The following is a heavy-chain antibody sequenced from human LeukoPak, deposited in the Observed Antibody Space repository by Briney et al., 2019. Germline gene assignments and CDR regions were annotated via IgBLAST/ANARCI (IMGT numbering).Heavy chain of an antibody. CDR2: ISSSSSYI. J-gene: IGHJ4*02. V-gene: IGHV3-21*01. CDR1: GFTFSSYS. D-gene: IGHD6-19*01. Sequence: GGSLRLSCAASGFTFSSYSMNWVRQAPGKGLEWVSSISSSSSYIYYADSVKGRFTISRDNAKNSLYLQMNSLRAEDTAVYYCARTASGWYLRVDYWGQGTLVTVSS. CDR3: ARTASGWYLRVDY.